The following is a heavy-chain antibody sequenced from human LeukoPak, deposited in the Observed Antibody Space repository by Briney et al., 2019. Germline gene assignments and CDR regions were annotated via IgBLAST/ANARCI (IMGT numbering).Heavy chain of an antibody. D-gene: IGHD3-3*01. CDR3: ARDGERYFDY. J-gene: IGHJ4*02. Sequence: PGGSPRLSCAASGFTVSSNYMSWVRQAPGKGLEWVSVIYSGGSTYYADSVKGRLTISRDNSKNTLYLQMNSLRAEDTAVYYCARDGERYFDYWGQGTLVTVSS. V-gene: IGHV3-66*01. CDR1: GFTVSSNY. CDR2: IYSGGST.